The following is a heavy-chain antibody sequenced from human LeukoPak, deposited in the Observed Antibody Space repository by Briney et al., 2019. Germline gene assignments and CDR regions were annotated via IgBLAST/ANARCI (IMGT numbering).Heavy chain of an antibody. Sequence: GGSLRLSCAASGLAFGAYKMHWVRQAPRKGLVWVSRISTDGYTTDYADFVQGRFTASRDNTKNTWSLEMNSLRAEDTAVYYCAKAVYIGNYGDYYFDYWGQGTLVTVSS. CDR3: AKAVYIGNYGDYYFDY. D-gene: IGHD1-26*01. CDR2: ISTDGYTT. V-gene: IGHV3-74*01. J-gene: IGHJ4*02. CDR1: GLAFGAYK.